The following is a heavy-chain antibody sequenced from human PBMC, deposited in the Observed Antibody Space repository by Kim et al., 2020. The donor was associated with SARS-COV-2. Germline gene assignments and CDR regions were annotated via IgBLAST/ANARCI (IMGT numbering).Heavy chain of an antibody. Sequence: FTISRDNAKNTLYLQMNSLRAEDTAVYYCARDLVRGLWSGYYNRDPHMDVWGQGTTVTVSS. CDR3: ARDLVRGLWSGYYNRDPHMDV. V-gene: IGHV3-74*01. D-gene: IGHD3-3*01. J-gene: IGHJ6*02.